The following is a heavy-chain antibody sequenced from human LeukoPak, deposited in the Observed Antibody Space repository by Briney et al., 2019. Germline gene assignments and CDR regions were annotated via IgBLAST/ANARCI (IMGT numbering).Heavy chain of an antibody. D-gene: IGHD3-22*01. Sequence: GGSLRLSCAASGFTFSSYSMNWVRQAPGKGLEWVSSISSSSSYIYYADPVKGRFTISRDNAKNSLYLQMNSLRAEDTAVYYCAREVDREGYFDYWGQGTLVTVSS. CDR3: AREVDREGYFDY. CDR2: ISSSSSYI. V-gene: IGHV3-21*01. J-gene: IGHJ4*02. CDR1: GFTFSSYS.